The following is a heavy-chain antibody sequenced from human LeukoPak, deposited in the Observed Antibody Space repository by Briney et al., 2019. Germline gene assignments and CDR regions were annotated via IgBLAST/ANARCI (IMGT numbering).Heavy chain of an antibody. CDR2: ISYDGSEK. Sequence: VGSLRLSCVASGFTFSTYGIHWVRQAPGKGLEWVAVISYDGSEKNYVDSVKGRFTISRDNSKNTLYLQMNSLRAEDTAVYYCAKDLNGIPYWGQGTLVTVSS. J-gene: IGHJ4*02. D-gene: IGHD1-14*01. V-gene: IGHV3-30*18. CDR1: GFTFSTYG. CDR3: AKDLNGIPY.